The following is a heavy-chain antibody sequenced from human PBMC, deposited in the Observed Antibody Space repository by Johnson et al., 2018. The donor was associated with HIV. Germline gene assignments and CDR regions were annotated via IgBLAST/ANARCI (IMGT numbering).Heavy chain of an antibody. Sequence: VQLVESGGGLVQPGGSLRLSCAASGFTFSSYWMTWVRRAPGKGLEWVANIREDGSDKYYAASVKGRFTISRDNAKNSLYLQMNSLRAEDTAVYYCAKDLLHDSFDIWGQGTMVTVSS. CDR1: GFTFSSYW. CDR2: IREDGSDK. CDR3: AKDLLHDSFDI. V-gene: IGHV3-7*01. J-gene: IGHJ3*02.